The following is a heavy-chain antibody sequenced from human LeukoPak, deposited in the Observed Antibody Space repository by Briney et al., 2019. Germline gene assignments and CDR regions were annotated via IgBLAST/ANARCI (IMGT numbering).Heavy chain of an antibody. CDR1: GFTFSSNG. J-gene: IGHJ5*02. V-gene: IGHV3-30*18. Sequence: GGSLRLSCAASGFTFSSNGMHRVRQAPGKGLEWVAVVSYDGSNKYYADSVKGRFTVSRNNSKNTLYLQMNSLRAEDTAIYYCAKEIAAAAGCWFDPWGQGTLATVSS. D-gene: IGHD6-13*01. CDR2: VSYDGSNK. CDR3: AKEIAAAAGCWFDP.